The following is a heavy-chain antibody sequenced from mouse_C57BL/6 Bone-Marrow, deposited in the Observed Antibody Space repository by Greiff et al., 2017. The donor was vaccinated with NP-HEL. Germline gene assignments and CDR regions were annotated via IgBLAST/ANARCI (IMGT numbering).Heavy chain of an antibody. J-gene: IGHJ2*01. Sequence: LQESGAELARPGASVKLSCKASGYTFTSYGISWVKQRPGQGLEWIGALSPRSGNTSYNEKFKGKATLTADKASSTAYMELRSLTSEDSAVYFCATQLLLWGRGTTLTVSA. V-gene: IGHV1-81*01. CDR2: LSPRSGNT. CDR1: GYTFTSYG. CDR3: ATQLLL. D-gene: IGHD1-1*01.